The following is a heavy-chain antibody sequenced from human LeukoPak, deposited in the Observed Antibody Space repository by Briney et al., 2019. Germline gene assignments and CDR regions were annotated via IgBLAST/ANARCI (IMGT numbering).Heavy chain of an antibody. CDR1: GFTFSDYG. J-gene: IGHJ4*02. D-gene: IGHD2-15*01. CDR3: XXXNGXCSGGNCYSNY. Sequence: GRSLRLSCAASGFTFSDYGMHWVRQAPGKGLEWVAVISYDGKNQYYADSVKGRFTISRDSSKNTLYLQMNSLRVEDTAVYYCXXXNGXCSGGNCYSNYWGQGTLVTVSS. V-gene: IGHV3-30*03. CDR2: ISYDGKNQ.